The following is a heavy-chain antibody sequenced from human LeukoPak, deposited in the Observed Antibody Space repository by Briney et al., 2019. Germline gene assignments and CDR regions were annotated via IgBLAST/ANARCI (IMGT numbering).Heavy chain of an antibody. Sequence: ASAKDSCKASGYTFTNYGFTWVRQAPGQSFEWMGWISTYNGNAKYAQKFRGRVTLTTDTSTATAYMELRSLISDDTAVYYCVRGDLLAVVPYWGQGTLVTVSS. V-gene: IGHV1-18*01. CDR3: VRGDLLAVVPY. CDR2: ISTYNGNA. J-gene: IGHJ4*02. D-gene: IGHD2-15*01. CDR1: GYTFTNYG.